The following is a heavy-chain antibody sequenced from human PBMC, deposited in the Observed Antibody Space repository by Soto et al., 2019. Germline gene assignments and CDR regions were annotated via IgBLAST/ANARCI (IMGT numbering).Heavy chain of an antibody. V-gene: IGHV3-9*01. CDR1: GFTFDDYA. CDR2: ISWNSGSI. CDR3: AKDIYPTLLDCSGGSCSTDVEGYFDY. D-gene: IGHD2-15*01. Sequence: EVQLVESGGGLVQPGRSLRLSCAASGFTFDDYAMHWVRQAPGKGLEWVSGISWNSGSIGYADSVKGRFTISRDNAKNSLYLQMNSLRAEDTALYYCAKDIYPTLLDCSGGSCSTDVEGYFDYWGQGTLVTVSS. J-gene: IGHJ4*02.